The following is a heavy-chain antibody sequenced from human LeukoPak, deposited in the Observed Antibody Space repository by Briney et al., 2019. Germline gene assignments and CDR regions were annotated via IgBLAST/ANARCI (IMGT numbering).Heavy chain of an antibody. CDR2: ISGSGGST. CDR3: AKEGYCSGGSCYFPAY. J-gene: IGHJ4*02. V-gene: IGHV3-23*01. CDR1: EFTFSSYG. D-gene: IGHD2-15*01. Sequence: GGTLRLSCAASEFTFSSYGMSWVRQAPGKGLEWVSAISGSGGSTYYADSVKGRFTISRDNSKNTLYLQMNSLRAEDTAVYYCAKEGYCSGGSCYFPAYWGQGTLVTVSS.